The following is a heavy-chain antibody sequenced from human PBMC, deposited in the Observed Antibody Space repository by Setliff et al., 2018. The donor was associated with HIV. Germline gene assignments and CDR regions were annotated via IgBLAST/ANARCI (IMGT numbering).Heavy chain of an antibody. V-gene: IGHV1-46*02. CDR3: ARGRNRNYVVYGMDV. J-gene: IGHJ6*02. Sequence: GASVKVSCKTSAYTFNSYYIHWVRQAPGQGLEWMGIINPSGGSTTYAQKFQGRVTMIRDTSTSTVYMELSSLRSEDTAVYYCARGRNRNYVVYGMDVWGQGTTVTVSS. CDR2: INPSGGST. D-gene: IGHD1-7*01. CDR1: AYTFNSYY.